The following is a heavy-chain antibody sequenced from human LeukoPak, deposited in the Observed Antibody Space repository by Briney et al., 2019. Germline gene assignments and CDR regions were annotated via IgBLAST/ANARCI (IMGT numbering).Heavy chain of an antibody. CDR2: LYSDGNT. D-gene: IGHD1-14*01. V-gene: IGHV3-53*01. Sequence: PGGCLRLSCAASGFTAITNDMAWVRQAPGKGLEWVSVLYSDGNTKYADSVQGRFTISRDNSKNTLYLEMNSLSPDDTAVYYCARGVEPLAANTLAYWGQGTLVTVSS. J-gene: IGHJ4*02. CDR3: ARGVEPLAANTLAY. CDR1: GFTAITND.